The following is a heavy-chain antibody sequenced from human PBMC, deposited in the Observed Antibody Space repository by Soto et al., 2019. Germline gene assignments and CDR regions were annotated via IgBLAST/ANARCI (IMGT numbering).Heavy chain of an antibody. D-gene: IGHD1-26*01. CDR2: ISSSSSYI. CDR1: GFTFSSYS. J-gene: IGHJ6*02. CDR3: ARDSRRGGSYWELYYYYGMDV. V-gene: IGHV3-21*01. Sequence: PGGSLRLSCAASGFTFSSYSMNWVRQAPGTGLEWVSSISSSSSYIYYADSVKGRFTISRDNAKNSLYLQMNSLRAEDTAVYYCARDSRRGGSYWELYYYYGMDVWGQGTTVTVSS.